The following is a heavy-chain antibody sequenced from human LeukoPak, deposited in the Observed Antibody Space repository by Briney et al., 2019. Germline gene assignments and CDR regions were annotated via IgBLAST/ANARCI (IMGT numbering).Heavy chain of an antibody. V-gene: IGHV3-23*01. CDR2: ISGSGGST. D-gene: IGHD6-13*01. CDR1: GGSFSGYY. CDR3: AKAGGLAAAGLYFDY. J-gene: IGHJ4*02. Sequence: ETLSLTCAVYGGSFSGYYWSWIRQPPGKGLEWVSAISGSGGSTYYADSVKGRFTISRDNSKNTLYLQMNSLRAEDTAVYYCAKAGGLAAAGLYFDYWGQGTLVTVSS.